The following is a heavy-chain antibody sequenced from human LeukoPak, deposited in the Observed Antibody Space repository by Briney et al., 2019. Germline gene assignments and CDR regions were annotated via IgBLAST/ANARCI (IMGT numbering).Heavy chain of an antibody. CDR3: ATPSGDYGDAFDI. CDR1: GFTFSSYG. V-gene: IGHV3-30*02. J-gene: IGHJ3*02. CDR2: IRYDGSNK. Sequence: GGSLRLSCAASGFTFSSYGMHWVRRAPGKGLEWVAFIRYDGSNKYYADSVKGRFTISRGNSKNTLYLQMNSLRAEDTAVYYCATPSGDYGDAFDIWGQGTMVTVSS. D-gene: IGHD4-17*01.